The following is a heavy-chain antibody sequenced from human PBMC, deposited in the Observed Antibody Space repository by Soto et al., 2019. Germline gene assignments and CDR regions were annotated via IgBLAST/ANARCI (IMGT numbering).Heavy chain of an antibody. CDR3: DSAFFTGQPQHENNSEDP. CDR1: GGFFGGDY. D-gene: IGHD1-1*01. V-gene: IGHV4-34*01. Sequence: SETLSLTCAVDGGFFGGDYWSWIRKRPGKGLEWIGGINHSGSTHYHPSLKSRVTLAVGTSKIQFSLEVCSVSAPGTAGDCCDSAFFTGQPQHENNSEDPSGEGTLVTVSS. CDR2: INHSGST. J-gene: IGHJ5*02.